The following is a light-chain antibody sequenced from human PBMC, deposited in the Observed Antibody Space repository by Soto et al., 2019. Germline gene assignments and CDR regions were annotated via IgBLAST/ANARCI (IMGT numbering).Light chain of an antibody. CDR3: QQYGSSPPT. Sequence: EIVLTQSPGTPSLSPGERASLSCRASQSVSSSYLAWYQQIPGQGPRLLINDASRRATGIPDRFSGSGSGTDFTLTISRLEPEDFAVYYCQQYGSSPPTFGQGTKVDIK. CDR2: DAS. V-gene: IGKV3-20*01. CDR1: QSVSSSY. J-gene: IGKJ1*01.